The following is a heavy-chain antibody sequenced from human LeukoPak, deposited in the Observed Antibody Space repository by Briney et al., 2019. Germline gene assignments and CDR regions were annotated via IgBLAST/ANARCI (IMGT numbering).Heavy chain of an antibody. CDR2: IYPSGST. D-gene: IGHD4-17*01. CDR3: ARRVNYGDYFDY. Sequence: SETLSLTCTVSSASISNYYWSWIRQPAGKGLEWIGRIYPSGSTNYNPSLKSRVTMSVDTSKNQFSLKLRSLTAADTAVYYCARRVNYGDYFDYWGQGTPVTVSS. V-gene: IGHV4-4*07. CDR1: SASISNYY. J-gene: IGHJ4*02.